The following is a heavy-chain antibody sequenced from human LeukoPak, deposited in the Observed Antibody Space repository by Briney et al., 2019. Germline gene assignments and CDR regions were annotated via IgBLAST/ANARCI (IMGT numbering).Heavy chain of an antibody. J-gene: IGHJ1*01. D-gene: IGHD6-19*01. V-gene: IGHV3-30*04. CDR3: ARDQYSSGSPPYAEYFQH. CDR1: GFTFSSYA. Sequence: PGGSLRLSCAASGFTFSSYAMHWVRQAPGKGLEWVAVISYDGSNKYYADSVKGRFTISRDNSKNTLYLQMNSLRAEDTAVYYCARDQYSSGSPPYAEYFQHWGQGTLVTVSS. CDR2: ISYDGSNK.